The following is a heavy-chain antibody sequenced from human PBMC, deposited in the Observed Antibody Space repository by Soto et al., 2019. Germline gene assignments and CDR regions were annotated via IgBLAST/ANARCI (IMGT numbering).Heavy chain of an antibody. J-gene: IGHJ4*02. V-gene: IGHV1-46*01. CDR2: VNPSGGHT. CDR1: GDTFTDYY. D-gene: IGHD2-21*02. Sequence: QVQLMQSGAEVKKPGASVKVSCKASGDTFTDYYIHWVRQAPGQGLEGMGTVNPSGGHTTYAQHFLGKVTMTRDTYTSTLYVELTSLTSDDTAVYYCARGGHVVVVTAALDYWGQGTLVTVSS. CDR3: ARGGHVVVVTAALDY.